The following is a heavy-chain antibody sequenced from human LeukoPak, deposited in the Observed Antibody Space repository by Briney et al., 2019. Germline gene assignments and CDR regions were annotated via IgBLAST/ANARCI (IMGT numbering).Heavy chain of an antibody. CDR3: ARDRGYFDN. J-gene: IGHJ4*02. CDR2: ITSSSNYV. V-gene: IGHV3-21*01. Sequence: GGSLRLSCAASGFTFSIYSMNWVRQAPGKGLEWLSSITSSSNYVYYADSVKGRFTISRDNVQNSLYLQMNSLRAEDTAMYYCARDRGYFDNWGQGTLVTVSS. CDR1: GFTFSIYS.